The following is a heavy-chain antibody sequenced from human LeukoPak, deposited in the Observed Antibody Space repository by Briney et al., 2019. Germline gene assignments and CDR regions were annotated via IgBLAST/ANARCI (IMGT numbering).Heavy chain of an antibody. CDR2: ISAYNGNT. CDR1: GYTFTSYG. Sequence: ASVKVSCKASGYTFTSYGISWVRQAPGQGLEWIGWISAYNGNTNYAQKLQGRVTMTRDTSISTAYMELSRLRSDDTAVYYCAREAPHPQYYYDSSPFDYWGQGTLVTVSS. D-gene: IGHD3-22*01. J-gene: IGHJ4*02. CDR3: AREAPHPQYYYDSSPFDY. V-gene: IGHV1-18*01.